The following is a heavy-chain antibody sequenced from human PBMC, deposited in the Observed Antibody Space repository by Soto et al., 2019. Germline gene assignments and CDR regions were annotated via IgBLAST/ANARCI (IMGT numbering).Heavy chain of an antibody. D-gene: IGHD5-12*01. V-gene: IGHV1-18*04. CDR1: GYTFTSYG. CDR2: ISAYNGNT. Sequence: QVQLVQSGAEVKKPGASVKVSCKASGYTFTSYGISWVRQAPGQGLEWMGWISAYNGNTNYAQKLQGRVTMTTDTSTSTAYMDLRSLRSDDTAMYYCARDGRVATYYYGMDVWGQGTTVTVSS. J-gene: IGHJ6*02. CDR3: ARDGRVATYYYGMDV.